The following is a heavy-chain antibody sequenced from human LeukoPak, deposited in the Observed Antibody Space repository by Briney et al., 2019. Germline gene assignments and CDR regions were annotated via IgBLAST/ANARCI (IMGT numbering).Heavy chain of an antibody. CDR1: GFTFSSYW. J-gene: IGHJ4*02. CDR2: IKQDGSEK. V-gene: IGHV3-7*01. CDR3: ARETPGGYEHPYYFDY. Sequence: GGSLRLSCAASGFTFSSYWMSWVCQAPGKGLEWVANIKQDGSEKYYVDSVKGRFTISRDNAKNSLYLQMNSLRAEDTAVYYCARETPGGYEHPYYFDYWGQGTLVTVSS. D-gene: IGHD5-12*01.